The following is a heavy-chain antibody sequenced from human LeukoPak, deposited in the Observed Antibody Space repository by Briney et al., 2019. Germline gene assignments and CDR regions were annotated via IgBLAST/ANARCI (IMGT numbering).Heavy chain of an antibody. J-gene: IGHJ4*02. CDR2: IGTAGDT. CDR3: ARVQYCGGDCYSPPWYYFDY. CDR1: GFTFSSYD. D-gene: IGHD2-21*02. Sequence: GGSLRLSCAASGFTFSSYDMHWVRQATGKGLEWVSAIGTAGDTYYPGSVKGRFTISRENAKNSLYLQMNSLRAEDTAVYYCARVQYCGGDCYSPPWYYFDYWGQGTLVTVSS. V-gene: IGHV3-13*01.